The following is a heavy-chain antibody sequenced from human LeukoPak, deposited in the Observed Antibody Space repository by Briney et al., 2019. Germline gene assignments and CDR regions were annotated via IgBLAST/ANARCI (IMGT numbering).Heavy chain of an antibody. D-gene: IGHD3-10*01. CDR1: GFTFSNAW. Sequence: GESLRLSCAASGFTFSNAWMSWVRQAPGKGLEWVGRINSKTDGGTTDYAAPVKGRFTISRDDSKNTLYLQMNSLKTEDTAVYYCTTGITMVRGVIHLIDYWGQGTLVTVSS. CDR2: INSKTDGGTT. CDR3: TTGITMVRGVIHLIDY. V-gene: IGHV3-15*01. J-gene: IGHJ4*02.